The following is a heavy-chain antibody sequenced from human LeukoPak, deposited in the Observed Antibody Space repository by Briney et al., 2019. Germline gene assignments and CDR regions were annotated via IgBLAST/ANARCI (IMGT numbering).Heavy chain of an antibody. V-gene: IGHV3-23*01. Sequence: GGSLRLSCAASGFTFSSYAMSWVRQAPGKGLEWVSAISGSGGSTYYADSVKGRFTISRDNSKNTLYLQMNSLRAEDTAVYYCAKDVVRGVTPFVFDYWGQGTLVTVSS. CDR3: AKDVVRGVTPFVFDY. D-gene: IGHD3-10*01. CDR1: GFTFSSYA. CDR2: ISGSGGST. J-gene: IGHJ4*02.